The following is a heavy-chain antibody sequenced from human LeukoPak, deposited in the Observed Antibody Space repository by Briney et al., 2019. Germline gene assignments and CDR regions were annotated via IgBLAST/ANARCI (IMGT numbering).Heavy chain of an antibody. Sequence: GGSLRLSCAASGFTFSSYGMHWVRQAPGKGLEWVAFIRYDGSNKYYADSVKGRSTISRDNSKNTLYLQMNSLRAEDTAVYYCEFIAVAGNDYWGQGTLVTVSS. CDR1: GFTFSSYG. CDR3: EFIAVAGNDY. V-gene: IGHV3-30*02. D-gene: IGHD6-19*01. CDR2: IRYDGSNK. J-gene: IGHJ4*02.